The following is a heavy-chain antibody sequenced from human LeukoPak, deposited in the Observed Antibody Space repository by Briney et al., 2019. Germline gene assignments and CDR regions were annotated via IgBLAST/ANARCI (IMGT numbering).Heavy chain of an antibody. CDR3: AKDVYGDYGGLDY. CDR1: GFTFSSYA. Sequence: PGGSLRLSCAASGFTFSSYAMSWVRQAPGKGLEWVSAISGSGSNTYYADSVKGRFAISRDNSKNTLYLQMNSLRAEDTAVYYCAKDVYGDYGGLDYWGQGTLVTVSS. D-gene: IGHD4-17*01. V-gene: IGHV3-23*01. J-gene: IGHJ4*02. CDR2: ISGSGSNT.